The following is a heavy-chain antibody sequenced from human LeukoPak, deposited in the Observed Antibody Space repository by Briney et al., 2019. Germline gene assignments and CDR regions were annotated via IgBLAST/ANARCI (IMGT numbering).Heavy chain of an antibody. V-gene: IGHV3-23*01. J-gene: IGHJ4*02. CDR1: GFTFSSYS. CDR2: ISAGGGST. D-gene: IGHD5-18*01. CDR3: AKGDGNSYGQGVDF. Sequence: GGSLRLSCAASGFTFSSYSMNWVRQAPGKGLEWVSAISAGGGSTYYADSVKGLFTISRDNSKNTLYLQINSLRAEDTAQYYCAKGDGNSYGQGVDFWGQGTLVTVSS.